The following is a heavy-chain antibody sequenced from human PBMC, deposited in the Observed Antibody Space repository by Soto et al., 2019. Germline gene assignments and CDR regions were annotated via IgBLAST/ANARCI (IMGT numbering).Heavy chain of an antibody. J-gene: IGHJ6*02. Sequence: QVQLVQSGAEVKKPGASVKVSCKASGYTFTSYGISWVRQAPGQGLEWMGWISAYNGNTNYAQKLQGRVTMTTDTSTRTAYMELRSLRSDDTAVYYCARVREYGGSYHRYYYYGMDVWGQGTTVTVSS. CDR2: ISAYNGNT. D-gene: IGHD2-15*01. V-gene: IGHV1-18*04. CDR1: GYTFTSYG. CDR3: ARVREYGGSYHRYYYYGMDV.